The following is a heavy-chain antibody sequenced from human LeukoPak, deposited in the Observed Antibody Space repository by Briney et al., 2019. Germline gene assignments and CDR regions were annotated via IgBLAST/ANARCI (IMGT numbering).Heavy chain of an antibody. J-gene: IGHJ4*02. CDR2: IYPGDSDT. Sequence: GESLKTSCKGSGYSFTSYWIGWVRQMPGKGLEWMGIIYPGDSDTRYSTSFQGQVTISADKSISTAYLQWSSLKASDTAMYCCARHGTNTSHSGWSSFDYWGQGTLVTVSS. D-gene: IGHD6-19*01. CDR3: ARHGTNTSHSGWSSFDY. CDR1: GYSFTSYW. V-gene: IGHV5-51*01.